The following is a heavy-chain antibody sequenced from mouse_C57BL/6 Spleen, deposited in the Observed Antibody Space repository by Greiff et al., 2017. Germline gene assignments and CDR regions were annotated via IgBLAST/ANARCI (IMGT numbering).Heavy chain of an antibody. J-gene: IGHJ2*01. D-gene: IGHD2-1*01. CDR2: ISDGGSYT. V-gene: IGHV5-4*01. CDR1: GFTFSSYA. Sequence: EVQLQESGGGLVKPGGSLKLSCAASGFTFSSYAMSWVRQTPEKRLEWVATISDGGSYTYYPDNVKGRFTISRDNAKNNLYLQMSHLKSEDTAMYYCARGDYGNQGYFDYWGQGTTLTVSS. CDR3: ARGDYGNQGYFDY.